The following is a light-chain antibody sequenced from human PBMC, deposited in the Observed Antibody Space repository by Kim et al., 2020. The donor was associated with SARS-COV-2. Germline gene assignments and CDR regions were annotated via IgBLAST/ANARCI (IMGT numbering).Light chain of an antibody. CDR3: RTWDSSLSAGV. Sequence: GQKLTISCSGSSSNIGNTYVSWYQQLPGTAPQLLIYDNNKRPSGIPDRFSGSKSGTSATLGITGLQTGDEADYYCRTWDSSLSAGVFGGGTQLTVL. CDR1: SSNIGNTY. V-gene: IGLV1-51*01. CDR2: DNN. J-gene: IGLJ3*02.